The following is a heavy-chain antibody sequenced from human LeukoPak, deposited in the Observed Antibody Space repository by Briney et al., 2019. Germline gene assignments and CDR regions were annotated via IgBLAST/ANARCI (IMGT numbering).Heavy chain of an antibody. CDR3: ARGGGVGGYYDSSGYLDDAFDI. D-gene: IGHD3-22*01. V-gene: IGHV4-59*01. CDR1: GGSINIYY. Sequence: SETLSLTCTVSGGSINIYYWSWIRQPPGKGLEWIGYIYYSGSTNYNPSLKSRVTISVDTSKNLFSLNLSSVTAADTAVYYCARGGGVGGYYDSSGYLDDAFDIWGQGTMVTVSS. CDR2: IYYSGST. J-gene: IGHJ3*02.